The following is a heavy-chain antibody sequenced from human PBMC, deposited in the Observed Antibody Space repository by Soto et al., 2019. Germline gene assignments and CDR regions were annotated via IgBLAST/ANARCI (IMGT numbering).Heavy chain of an antibody. Sequence: QVQLVESGGGVVQPGRSLRLSCAASGFTFSSYGMHWVRQAPGKGLEWVAVISYDGSNKYYADSVKSRFTISRDNSKNTLYLQMNSLRAEDTAVYYCAKGKVKAAYYYYGMDVWGQGTTVTVSS. CDR2: ISYDGSNK. V-gene: IGHV3-30*18. CDR3: AKGKVKAAYYYYGMDV. CDR1: GFTFSSYG. J-gene: IGHJ6*02.